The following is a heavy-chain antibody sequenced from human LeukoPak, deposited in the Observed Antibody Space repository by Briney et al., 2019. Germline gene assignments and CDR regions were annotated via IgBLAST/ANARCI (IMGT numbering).Heavy chain of an antibody. CDR3: SKELVVVAATGNCFEY. CDR2: ISSSGDST. D-gene: IGHD2-15*01. V-gene: IGHV3-23*01. Sequence: GGSLRLSCAASGFPFSSFAMTWVRQAPGKGLEWVSSISSSGDSTYYADSVQGRFTISRDNSKNTVYLQMNSLRAEDSAVYYCSKELVVVAATGNCFEYWGQGTLVTVSS. CDR1: GFPFSSFA. J-gene: IGHJ4*02.